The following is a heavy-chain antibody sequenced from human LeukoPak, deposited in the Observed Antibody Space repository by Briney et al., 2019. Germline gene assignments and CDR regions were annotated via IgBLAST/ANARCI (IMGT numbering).Heavy chain of an antibody. D-gene: IGHD5-12*01. Sequence: ASVKVSCKASGYTFTSHDSNWVRQATGQGLEWMGWMNPNSGNTGYAQKFQGRVTMTRNTSISTAYMELSSLRSEDTAVYYCARNLAKTGDFDYWGQGTLVAVSS. V-gene: IGHV1-8*01. CDR1: GYTFTSHD. CDR3: ARNLAKTGDFDY. CDR2: MNPNSGNT. J-gene: IGHJ4*02.